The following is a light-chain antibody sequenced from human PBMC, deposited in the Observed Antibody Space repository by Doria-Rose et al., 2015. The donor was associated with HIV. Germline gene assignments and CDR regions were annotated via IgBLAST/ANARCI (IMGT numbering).Light chain of an antibody. Sequence: DIRVTQSPESLGMSLSERATLNCKSNQSLLYTSKNYLAWYQQKPGQPPKLLIDWASTRQSGVPARFSGSGSGTDFTLTISSLEAEDVAVYYRQQYYDTPSFGPGTTVDIK. CDR2: WAS. CDR3: QQYYDTPS. CDR1: QSLLYTSKNY. V-gene: IGKV4-1*01. J-gene: IGKJ3*01.